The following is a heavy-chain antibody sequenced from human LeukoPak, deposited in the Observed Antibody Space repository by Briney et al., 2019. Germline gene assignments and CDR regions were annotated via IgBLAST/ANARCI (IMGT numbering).Heavy chain of an antibody. Sequence: ASVKVSCKASGYTFTGYYMHWVRQAPGQGLEWMGWINPNSGGTNYAQKFQGRVTMTRDTSISTAYMELSRLRSDDTAVYYCARLRDNSGYYYYFDYWGQGTLVTVSS. J-gene: IGHJ4*02. CDR2: INPNSGGT. V-gene: IGHV1-2*02. CDR3: ARLRDNSGYYYYFDY. CDR1: GYTFTGYY. D-gene: IGHD3-22*01.